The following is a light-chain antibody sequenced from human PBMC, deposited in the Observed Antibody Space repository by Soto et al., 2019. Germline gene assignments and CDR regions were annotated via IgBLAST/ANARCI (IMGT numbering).Light chain of an antibody. V-gene: IGKV1-17*01. J-gene: IGKJ4*01. Sequence: IQITQSPSSLSSSVGDRVPITCRASQSMRRSLNWYQPNPGTAPKLLIYAAPSLHSGVPSRFSGSGPGTEFTLTISSLPPEHVGTYYCLQHNTYPISFGGGTKV. CDR2: AAP. CDR3: LQHNTYPIS. CDR1: QSMRRS.